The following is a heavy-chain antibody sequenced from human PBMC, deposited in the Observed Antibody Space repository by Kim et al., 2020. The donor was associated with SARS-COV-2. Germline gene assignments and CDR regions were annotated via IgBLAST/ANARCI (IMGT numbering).Heavy chain of an antibody. J-gene: IGHJ4*02. D-gene: IGHD1-26*01. CDR1: GGSFSGYY. CDR2: INHSGST. V-gene: IGHV4-34*01. Sequence: SETLSLTCAVYGGSFSGYYWSWIRQPPGKGLEWIGEINHSGSTNYNPSLKSRVTISVDTSKNQFSLKLSSVTAADTAVYYCARVRAVAELGATTTDYFDYWGQGTLVTVSS. CDR3: ARVRAVAELGATTTDYFDY.